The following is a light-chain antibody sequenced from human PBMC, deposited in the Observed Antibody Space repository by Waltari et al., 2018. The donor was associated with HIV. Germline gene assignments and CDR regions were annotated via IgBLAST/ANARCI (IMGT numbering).Light chain of an antibody. Sequence: QSALTQSPSASAAPGRSLTISCAGTGSDIGSNTVFWFQKFPTSATKLLIFGSRRRPSGVPDRFSASKSGTSASLVIGGLRTEDEADYYCAAWDDSLGGFVVGTGTKVTVL. CDR2: GSR. V-gene: IGLV1-47*01. CDR1: GSDIGSNT. CDR3: AAWDDSLGGFV. J-gene: IGLJ1*01.